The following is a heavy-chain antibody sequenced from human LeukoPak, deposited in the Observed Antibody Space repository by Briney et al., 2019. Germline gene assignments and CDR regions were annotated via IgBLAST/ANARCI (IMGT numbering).Heavy chain of an antibody. D-gene: IGHD3-10*01. V-gene: IGHV3-30*02. J-gene: IGHJ4*02. Sequence: GGSLRLSCAASGFTFSSYGMHWLRQAPGKGLEWVAFIRYDGSNKYYADSVKGRFTISRDNAKNSLYLQMNSLRAEDTAVYYCARDWWPNTMVRGVTDYWGQGTLVTVSS. CDR2: IRYDGSNK. CDR1: GFTFSSYG. CDR3: ARDWWPNTMVRGVTDY.